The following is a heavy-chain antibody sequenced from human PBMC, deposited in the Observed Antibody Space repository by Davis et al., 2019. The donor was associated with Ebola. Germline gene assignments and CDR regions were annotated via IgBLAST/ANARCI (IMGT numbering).Heavy chain of an antibody. CDR1: VITFSSYA. V-gene: IGHV3-23*01. Sequence: GGSLRLSCADSVITFSSYAMTWVRQAPGKGLEWVSAIGGSGGTTYYAGSVKGRFTVSRDNSKKTMYLQMNSLRAEDTAVYYCARSGLSFGVVKYHYGMDVWGKGTTVTVSS. J-gene: IGHJ6*04. CDR3: ARSGLSFGVVKYHYGMDV. D-gene: IGHD3-3*01. CDR2: IGGSGGTT.